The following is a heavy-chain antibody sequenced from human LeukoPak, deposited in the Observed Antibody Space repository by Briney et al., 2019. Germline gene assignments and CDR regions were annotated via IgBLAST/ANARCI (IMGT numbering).Heavy chain of an antibody. CDR2: INSDGSST. Sequence: GGSLRLSCAASGFTFSNYWMHWVRQAPGKGLVWVSLINSDGSSTNYADSVKGRFTISRDNSKNTLYLQMNSLRAEDTAVYYCAKVAGSSRHYYYYGMDVWGQGTTVTVSS. V-gene: IGHV3-74*01. J-gene: IGHJ6*02. CDR1: GFTFSNYW. CDR3: AKVAGSSRHYYYYGMDV. D-gene: IGHD6-6*01.